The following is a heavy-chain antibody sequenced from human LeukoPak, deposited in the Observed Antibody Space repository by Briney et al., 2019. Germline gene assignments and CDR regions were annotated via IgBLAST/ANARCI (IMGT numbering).Heavy chain of an antibody. CDR2: IRYDGSNK. V-gene: IGHV3-30*02. Sequence: GGSPRLSCAASGFTFSSYGMHWVRQAPGKGLEWVTFIRYDGSNKYYADSVKGRFTISRDNSKNTLYLQMNSLRAEDTAVYYCANVGQLLYVYWGQGTLVTVSS. J-gene: IGHJ4*02. D-gene: IGHD2-2*02. CDR3: ANVGQLLYVY. CDR1: GFTFSSYG.